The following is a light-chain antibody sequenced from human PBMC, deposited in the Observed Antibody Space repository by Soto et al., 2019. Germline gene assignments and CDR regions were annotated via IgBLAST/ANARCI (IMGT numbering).Light chain of an antibody. CDR3: QKYNSAPLT. V-gene: IGKV1-27*01. CDR1: QGISSY. J-gene: IGKJ4*01. CDR2: EAS. Sequence: DIQMTQSPSSLSASVGDRVTITCRASQGISSYLAWYQQKPGKVPKLLIYEASTLQSGVPSRFSGSGSGTDFTLTISSLQPEDVATYYCQKYNSAPLTFGGGTKVEIK.